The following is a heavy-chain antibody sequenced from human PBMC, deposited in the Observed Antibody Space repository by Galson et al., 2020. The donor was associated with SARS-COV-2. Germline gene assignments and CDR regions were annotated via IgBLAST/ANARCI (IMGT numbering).Heavy chain of an antibody. J-gene: IGHJ4*02. Sequence: GGSLRLSCAASGFPFDTYPMHWVRQAPGKGLEWVALVSYDGSTQYYADSVRGRFTIARDSSKSTLFLQMNSLTPEDTAVYYCARGDRAPLGILSNWGQGTLVTVTS. V-gene: IGHV3-30*01. CDR1: GFPFDTYP. CDR2: VSYDGSTQ. CDR3: ARGDRAPLGILSN. D-gene: IGHD7-27*01.